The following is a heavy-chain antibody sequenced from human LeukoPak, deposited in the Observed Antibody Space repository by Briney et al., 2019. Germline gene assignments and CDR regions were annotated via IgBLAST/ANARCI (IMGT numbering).Heavy chain of an antibody. D-gene: IGHD6-13*01. Sequence: PSETLSLTCTVSGGSISSSSYYWGWFRHPPGKGLEWIGSIYYSGSTYYNPSLKSRVTISVDTSKNQFSLELSSVTAADTAVYYCARDAPGIAAAGVYWGQGTLVTVSS. CDR2: IYYSGST. V-gene: IGHV4-39*07. CDR1: GGSISSSSYY. J-gene: IGHJ4*02. CDR3: ARDAPGIAAAGVY.